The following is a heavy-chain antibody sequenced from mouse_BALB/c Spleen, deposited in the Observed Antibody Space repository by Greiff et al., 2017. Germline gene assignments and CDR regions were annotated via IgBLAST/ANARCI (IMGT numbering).Heavy chain of an antibody. CDR2: INSNGGST. J-gene: IGHJ3*01. V-gene: IGHV5-6-3*01. Sequence: EVMLVESGGGLVQPGGSLKLSCAASGFTFSSYGMSWVRQTPDKRLELVATINSNGGSTYYPDSVKGRFTISRDNAKNTLYLQMSSLKSEDTAMYYCARKDGYWFAYWGQGTLVTVSA. CDR3: ARKDGYWFAY. D-gene: IGHD2-3*01. CDR1: GFTFSSYG.